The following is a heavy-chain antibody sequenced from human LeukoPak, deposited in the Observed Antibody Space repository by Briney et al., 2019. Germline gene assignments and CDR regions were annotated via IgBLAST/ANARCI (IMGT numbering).Heavy chain of an antibody. CDR3: ARGPPLYYDILTGVFDY. Sequence: GASVKVSCKASGYTFTGYYMHWVRQAPGQGLEWMGRINPNSGGTNYAQKFQGRGTMTRDTSISTAYMELSRLRSDDTAVYYCARGPPLYYDILTGVFDYWGQGTLVTVSS. CDR1: GYTFTGYY. V-gene: IGHV1-2*06. J-gene: IGHJ4*02. CDR2: INPNSGGT. D-gene: IGHD3-9*01.